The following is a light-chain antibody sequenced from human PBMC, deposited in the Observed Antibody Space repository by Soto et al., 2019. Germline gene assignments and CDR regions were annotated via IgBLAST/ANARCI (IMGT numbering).Light chain of an antibody. CDR2: GAS. Sequence: EIVMTQSPATLSVSPGERATLSCRASQSVNSDLAWYPQKPSQAPRLLIYGASTRATGIPARFSGSGSGTEFTLTISSLQSEDFAVYYCQQYNNWPPLWTFGQGTKVDIK. V-gene: IGKV3-15*01. J-gene: IGKJ1*01. CDR3: QQYNNWPPLWT. CDR1: QSVNSD.